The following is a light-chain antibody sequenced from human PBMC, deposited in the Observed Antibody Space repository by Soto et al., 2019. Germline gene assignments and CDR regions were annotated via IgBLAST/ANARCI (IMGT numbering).Light chain of an antibody. CDR3: QQTYTAPGT. CDR2: VTS. CDR1: QNITKF. V-gene: IGKV1-39*01. Sequence: DIQMTQSPSSLSASVGDRVTVTCRPSQNITKFLNWCQEKPGKAPKVLIYVTSNLENGVPSRFSGSGSGTEFTLTISSLQPEDFATYYCQQTYTAPGTFGQGTRVEV. J-gene: IGKJ1*01.